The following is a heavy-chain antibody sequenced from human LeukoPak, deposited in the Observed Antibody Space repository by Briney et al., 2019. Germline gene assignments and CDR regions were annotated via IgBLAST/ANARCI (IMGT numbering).Heavy chain of an antibody. J-gene: IGHJ4*02. CDR2: ISYDGSNK. CDR1: GFTFSSYA. Sequence: GGSLRLSCAASGFTFSSYAMHWARQAPGKGLEWVAVISYDGSNKYYADSVKGRFTISRDNSKNTLYLQMNSLRAEDTAVYYCARDLGVAAASYWGQGTLVTVSS. V-gene: IGHV3-30*04. CDR3: ARDLGVAAASY. D-gene: IGHD6-13*01.